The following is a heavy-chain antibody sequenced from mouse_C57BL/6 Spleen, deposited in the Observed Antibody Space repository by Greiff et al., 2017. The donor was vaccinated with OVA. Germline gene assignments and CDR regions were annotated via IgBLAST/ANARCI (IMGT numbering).Heavy chain of an antibody. D-gene: IGHD2-4*01. J-gene: IGHJ3*01. CDR2: IDPSDSET. V-gene: IGHV1-52*01. CDR3: ARPYEYDWFAY. Sequence: QVQLQQPGAELVRPGSSVKLSCKASGYTFTSYWMHWVKQRPIQGLEWIGNIDPSDSETHYNQKFKDKATLTVDKSSSTAYMQLSSLTSEDSAVYYCARPYEYDWFAYWGQGTLVTVSA. CDR1: GYTFTSYW.